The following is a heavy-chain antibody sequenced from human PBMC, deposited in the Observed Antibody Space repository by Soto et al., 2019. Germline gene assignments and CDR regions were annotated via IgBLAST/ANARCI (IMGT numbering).Heavy chain of an antibody. V-gene: IGHV3-23*01. CDR2: ISGSGGST. D-gene: IGHD2-21*02. J-gene: IGHJ5*02. CDR3: AKPRSIVVVTADWFDP. Sequence: EVQLLESGGGLVQPGGSLRLSCAASGFTFSSYAMSWVRQAPGKGLEWVSAISGSGGSTYYADSVKGRFTISRDNSKNTLYLQMNSLRAEDTAVYYCAKPRSIVVVTADWFDPWGQGTLVTVSS. CDR1: GFTFSSYA.